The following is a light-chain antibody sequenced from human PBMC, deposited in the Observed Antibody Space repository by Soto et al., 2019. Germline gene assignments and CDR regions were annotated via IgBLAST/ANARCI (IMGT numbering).Light chain of an antibody. Sequence: PGERATLSCRASQSVSSDYLAWYQQKPGQAPRLLIYGASSRATGIPDRFSGSGSGTDFTLTISRLEPEDFAVYYCQQYGSSGTFGQGTKVDIK. CDR1: QSVSSDY. J-gene: IGKJ1*01. V-gene: IGKV3-20*01. CDR3: QQYGSSGT. CDR2: GAS.